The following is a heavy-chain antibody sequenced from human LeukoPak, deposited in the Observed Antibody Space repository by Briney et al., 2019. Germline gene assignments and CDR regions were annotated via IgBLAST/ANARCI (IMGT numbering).Heavy chain of an antibody. CDR1: GFTFSSHS. CDR3: ARDPRLEISGMVIDMLDY. CDR2: ISSSSSYI. J-gene: IGHJ4*02. V-gene: IGHV3-21*01. D-gene: IGHD3-3*01. Sequence: PGGSLSLSRAASGFTFSSHSMNWVRQAPGKGLEWVSYISSSSSYIYYADLVKGRFAISRDNAKNSLYLQMNSLRAEDSAIYYCARDPRLEISGMVIDMLDYWGRGTLVTVSS.